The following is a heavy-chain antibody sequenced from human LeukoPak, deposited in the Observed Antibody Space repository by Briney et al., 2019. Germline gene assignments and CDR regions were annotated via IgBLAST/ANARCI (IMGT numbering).Heavy chain of an antibody. D-gene: IGHD3-10*01. Sequence: GGSLRLSCAASGFTFSSYSMNWVRQAPGKGLEWVSYISSSSSTIYYADSVKGRFTISRDNAKNSLYLQMNSLRAEDTAVYYCARSDPMVRHAFDIWGQGTMVTVSS. J-gene: IGHJ3*02. CDR2: ISSSSSTI. V-gene: IGHV3-48*04. CDR1: GFTFSSYS. CDR3: ARSDPMVRHAFDI.